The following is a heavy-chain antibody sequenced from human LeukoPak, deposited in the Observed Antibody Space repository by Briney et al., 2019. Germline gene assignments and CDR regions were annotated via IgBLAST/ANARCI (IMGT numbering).Heavy chain of an antibody. CDR1: GFTFSSYS. CDR3: ARDNPTSNYYDSSGKYRGDY. CDR2: ITSTSNYI. D-gene: IGHD3-22*01. V-gene: IGHV3-21*01. J-gene: IGHJ4*02. Sequence: GESLRLSCAASGFTFSSYSMNWVRQAPGKGLEWVSSITSTSNYIYYADSVKGRFTISRDNAKNSLYLQMNSLRAEDTAVYYCARDNPTSNYYDSSGKYRGDYWGQGTLVTVSS.